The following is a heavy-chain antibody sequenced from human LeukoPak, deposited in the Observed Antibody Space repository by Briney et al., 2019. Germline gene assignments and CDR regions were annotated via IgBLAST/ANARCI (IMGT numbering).Heavy chain of an antibody. CDR1: GFIFSTYA. CDR3: AKGSVVATTNFDY. V-gene: IGHV3-23*01. Sequence: GGSLRLSCAASGFIFSTYAMSWVRQAPGKGLEWVSTFSGTSGKTYYSDSVKGRFTVSRDNSKNTLYLQMNSLRAEDTAVYYCAKGSVVATTNFDYWGQGTLVTVSS. D-gene: IGHD5-12*01. J-gene: IGHJ4*02. CDR2: FSGTSGKT.